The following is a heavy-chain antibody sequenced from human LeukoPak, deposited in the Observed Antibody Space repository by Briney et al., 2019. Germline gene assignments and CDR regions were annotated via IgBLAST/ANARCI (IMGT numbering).Heavy chain of an antibody. CDR3: AKRPTDYDYMDL. CDR2: ISGSGGST. J-gene: IGHJ6*03. V-gene: IGHV3-23*01. CDR1: GFTFSSYA. Sequence: PGGSLSLTCAASGFTFSSYAMSWVRQAPGKGLEWVSAISGSGGSTYYADSVKGRFTISRDNSKNTLYLQMNSLRAEDTAVYYCAKRPTDYDYMDLWGKGETVTVSS.